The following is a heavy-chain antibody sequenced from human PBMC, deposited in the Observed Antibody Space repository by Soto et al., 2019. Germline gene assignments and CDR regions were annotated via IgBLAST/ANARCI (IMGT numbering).Heavy chain of an antibody. J-gene: IGHJ3*02. CDR2: ISAYNGNT. Sequence: XAVKGPCSASGYSFTSYGIIWGRQAPGQGLEWMGWISAYNGNTNYAQKLQGRVTMTTDTSTSTAYMELRSLRSDDTAVYYCARDAVSSGPIRDAFDIWGQGTMVTVSS. CDR1: GYSFTSYG. CDR3: ARDAVSSGPIRDAFDI. V-gene: IGHV1-18*04. D-gene: IGHD3-22*01.